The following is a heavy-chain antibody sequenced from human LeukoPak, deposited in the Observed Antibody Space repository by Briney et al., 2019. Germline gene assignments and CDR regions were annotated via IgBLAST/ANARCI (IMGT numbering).Heavy chain of an antibody. Sequence: GGSLRLSCAASGFTFNAYTMKWVRQAQGKGLEWVSSIGDSGSHILYADSVKGRFTTSRDNAKNSLYLQMNSLRAEDTAVYYCARDFGVIASTGGIDYWGQGTLVTVSS. J-gene: IGHJ4*02. D-gene: IGHD2-8*01. CDR3: ARDFGVIASTGGIDY. V-gene: IGHV3-21*01. CDR1: GFTFNAYT. CDR2: IGDSGSHI.